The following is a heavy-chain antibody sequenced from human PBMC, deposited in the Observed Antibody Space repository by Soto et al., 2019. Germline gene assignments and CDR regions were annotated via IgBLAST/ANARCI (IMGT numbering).Heavy chain of an antibody. Sequence: EVQLLESGGGLIQPGGSLRLSCAASGFTFSTYAMSWVRQAPGKGLEWVSSFSGSGDYTYYADSMKGRFTISRDNSKNTLYLQMNIPSAEATAVYYCAKADYYDSSGYSFDYWGQGTLVTVSS. CDR3: AKADYYDSSGYSFDY. V-gene: IGHV3-23*01. CDR1: GFTFSTYA. J-gene: IGHJ4*02. D-gene: IGHD3-22*01. CDR2: FSGSGDYT.